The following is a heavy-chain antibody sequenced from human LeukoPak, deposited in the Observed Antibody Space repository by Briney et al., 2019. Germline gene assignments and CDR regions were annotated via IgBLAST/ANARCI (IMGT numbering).Heavy chain of an antibody. CDR1: GYSFTKYW. CDR3: ARRFQLTGDFDF. V-gene: IGHV5-51*01. Sequence: AGESLQISCKGSGYSFTKYWIGWVRQLAGKGLEWMGIIYPGDSDTRYSPSFQGQVTISADKSINTAYLQWNSLKASDTAMYYCARRFQLTGDFDFWGQGTLVTVSS. D-gene: IGHD7-27*01. J-gene: IGHJ4*02. CDR2: IYPGDSDT.